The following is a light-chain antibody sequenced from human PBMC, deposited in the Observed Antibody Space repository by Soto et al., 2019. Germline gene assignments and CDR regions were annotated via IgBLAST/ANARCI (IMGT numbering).Light chain of an antibody. CDR2: GAS. J-gene: IGKJ1*01. CDR1: QSISSY. CDR3: QQYNGTPLT. V-gene: IGKV3D-15*01. Sequence: EIVLTQSPCTLSVSVGDRITLSCGASQSISSYLAWYQQKPGQGPRLLIYGASSRATGIPARFRGSGSGTEFTLTTTSLQSEDFAVYYCQQYNGTPLTFGQGTKVDI.